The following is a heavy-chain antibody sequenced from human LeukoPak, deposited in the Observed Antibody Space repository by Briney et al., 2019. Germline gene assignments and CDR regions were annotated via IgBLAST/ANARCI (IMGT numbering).Heavy chain of an antibody. Sequence: GGALRLSCAASGFALSSHWMTWVRQVPGRGPEWVANVNRDGSETYYLDSVKGRFTISKDNAKNSLYLQMNSLSAEDTALYHCARNNGMDVWGQGTTVIVSS. CDR2: VNRDGSET. V-gene: IGHV3-7*03. CDR1: GFALSSHW. CDR3: ARNNGMDV. J-gene: IGHJ6*02.